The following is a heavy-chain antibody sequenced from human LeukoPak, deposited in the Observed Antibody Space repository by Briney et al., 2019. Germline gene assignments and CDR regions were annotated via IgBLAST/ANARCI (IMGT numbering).Heavy chain of an antibody. J-gene: IGHJ5*02. CDR2: ISSSSSYI. CDR1: GFTLSSYS. CDR3: ARRHSGWGFDP. Sequence: GGSLRLSCAASGFTLSSYSMNWVRQAPGKGLEWVSSISSSSSYIYYADSVKGRFTISRDNAKNSLYLQRSSLRAEDTAVYYCARRHSGWGFDPWGQGTLVTVSS. V-gene: IGHV3-21*01. D-gene: IGHD6-19*01.